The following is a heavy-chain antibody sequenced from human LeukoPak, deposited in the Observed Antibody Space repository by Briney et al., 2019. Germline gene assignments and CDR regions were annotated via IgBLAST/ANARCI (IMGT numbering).Heavy chain of an antibody. CDR3: PRLDYGVDY. CDR1: GGIFSSYA. Sequence: ASVKVSCKACGGIFSSYAISWVRQAPGQGLEWMGGIIPIFGTANYAQKFQGTVTNTTNESTSTAYMELSSLRSEDTAVYYCPRLDYGVDYWGQGTPVTVSS. J-gene: IGHJ4*02. D-gene: IGHD4-17*01. V-gene: IGHV1-69*05. CDR2: IIPIFGTA.